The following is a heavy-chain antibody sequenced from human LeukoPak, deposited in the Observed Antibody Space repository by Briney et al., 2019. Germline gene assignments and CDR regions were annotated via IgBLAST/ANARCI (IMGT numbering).Heavy chain of an antibody. V-gene: IGHV4-39*01. CDR3: ARHTNPDYGDYVYGY. CDR2: IYYSGST. D-gene: IGHD4-17*01. Sequence: SETLSLTCTVSGGSISSSSYYWGWIRQPPGEGLEWIGSIYYSGSTYYNPSLKSRVTISVDTSKNQFSLKLSSVTAADTAVYYCARHTNPDYGDYVYGYWGQGTLVTVSS. J-gene: IGHJ4*02. CDR1: GGSISSSSYY.